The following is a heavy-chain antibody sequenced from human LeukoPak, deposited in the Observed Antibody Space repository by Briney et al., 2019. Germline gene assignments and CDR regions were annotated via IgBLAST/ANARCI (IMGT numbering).Heavy chain of an antibody. CDR1: GGSISSGDYY. V-gene: IGHV4-30-4*02. CDR3: ARDHPYNWNYFDY. CDR2: IYYSGST. Sequence: SETLSLTCTVSGGSISSGDYYWSWIRQPPGKGLEWIGYIYYSGSTYYNPSLKSRVTISVDTSKNQFSLKLSSVTAADTAVYYCARDHPYNWNYFDYWGQGTLVTVSS. D-gene: IGHD1-20*01. J-gene: IGHJ4*02.